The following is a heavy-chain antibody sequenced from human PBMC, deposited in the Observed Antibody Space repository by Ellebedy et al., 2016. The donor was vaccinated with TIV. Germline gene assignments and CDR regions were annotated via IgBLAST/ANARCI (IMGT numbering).Heavy chain of an antibody. CDR1: GGSISSWSYY. V-gene: IGHV4-39*01. D-gene: IGHD3-16*01. CDR2: VYYSGST. Sequence: MPSETLSLTCTVSGGSISSWSYYCGWIRQPPGKGLEWIGSVYYSGSTYYTPSLKSRVTISVDPSNNQFSLRLTSVTAADTAVYYCAGGIGIEYFHHWGQGTLVTVSS. J-gene: IGHJ1*01. CDR3: AGGIGIEYFHH.